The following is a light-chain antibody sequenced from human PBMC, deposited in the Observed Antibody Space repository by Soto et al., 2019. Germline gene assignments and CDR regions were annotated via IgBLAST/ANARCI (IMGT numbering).Light chain of an antibody. J-gene: IGLJ2*01. V-gene: IGLV2-14*01. CDR3: SSYTSSSTPV. CDR2: EVS. Sequence: QSALTQPASVSGSPGQSITISCTGTSSDVGGYNYVSWYQQHPGKAPKLMIYEVSNRPSGVSNRFSGSKSGNTASLTISWLQAEDDADYYCSSYTSSSTPVFGGGTKVTVL. CDR1: SSDVGGYNY.